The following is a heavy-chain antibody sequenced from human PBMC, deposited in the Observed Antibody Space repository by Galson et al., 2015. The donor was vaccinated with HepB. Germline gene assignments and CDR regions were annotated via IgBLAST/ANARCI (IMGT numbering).Heavy chain of an antibody. J-gene: IGHJ6*02. V-gene: IGHV3-30-3*02. CDR3: AKDWGMGV. CDR2: TSYDDKTK. D-gene: IGHD3-16*01. Sequence: SLRLSCAASGFTFSIGAMYWVRQAPDKGLEYVAATSYDDKTKYYADSVRGRFTISRDNSKNTLYLQMNSLRLEDSALYYCAKDWGMGVWGQGTTVTVSS. CDR1: GFTFSIGA.